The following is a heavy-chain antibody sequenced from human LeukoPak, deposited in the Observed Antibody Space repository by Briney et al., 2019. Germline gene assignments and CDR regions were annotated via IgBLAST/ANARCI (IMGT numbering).Heavy chain of an antibody. CDR3: ASQVGYSYGFDY. J-gene: IGHJ4*02. CDR1: GGSISSYY. V-gene: IGHV4-59*08. Sequence: PSETLSLTCTVSGGSISSYYWSWIRQPPGKGLEWIGYIYYSGSTNYNPSLKSRVTISVDTSKNQFSLKLSSVTAADTAVYYCASQVGYSYGFDYWGQGTLVTVSS. CDR2: IYYSGST. D-gene: IGHD5-18*01.